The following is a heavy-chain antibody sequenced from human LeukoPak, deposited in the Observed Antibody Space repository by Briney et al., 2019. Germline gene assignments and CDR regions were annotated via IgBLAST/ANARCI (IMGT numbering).Heavy chain of an antibody. CDR1: GFSFSGYG. D-gene: IGHD3-9*01. CDR3: ARPEAYYDILTGYYY. CDR2: ISYDGSNK. V-gene: IGHV3-30*03. J-gene: IGHJ4*02. Sequence: GGSLRLSCVASGFSFSGYGIHWVRQAPGKGLEWVAVISYDGSNKYYADSVKGRFTVSRDNSKNTLYLQMNSLRTEDTAVYYCARPEAYYDILTGYYYWGQGTLVTVSS.